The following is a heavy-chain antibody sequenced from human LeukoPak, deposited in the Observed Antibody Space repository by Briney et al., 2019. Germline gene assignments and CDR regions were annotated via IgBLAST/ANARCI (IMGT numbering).Heavy chain of an antibody. V-gene: IGHV3-23*01. Sequence: GASLRLSCAASGFTFSSYAMSWVRQAPGKGLEWVSAISGSGGSTYYADSVKGRFTISRDNSKNTLYLQMNSLRAEDTAVYYCAKEGSSSWYEDYFDSWGQGTLVTVSS. D-gene: IGHD6-13*01. J-gene: IGHJ4*02. CDR1: GFTFSSYA. CDR3: AKEGSSSWYEDYFDS. CDR2: ISGSGGST.